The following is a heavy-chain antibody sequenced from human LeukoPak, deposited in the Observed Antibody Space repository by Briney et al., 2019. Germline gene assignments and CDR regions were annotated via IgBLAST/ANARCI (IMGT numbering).Heavy chain of an antibody. CDR2: ISSSGSTI. J-gene: IGHJ4*02. D-gene: IGHD3-22*01. CDR3: ARGSYDSSGYYRGVYFDY. CDR1: GFTFSDYY. V-gene: IGHV3-11*01. Sequence: GGSLRLSCAASGFTFSDYYTSWIRQAPGKGLEWVSYISSSGSTIYYADSVKGRFTISRDNAKNSLYLQMNSLRAEDTAVYYCARGSYDSSGYYRGVYFDYWGQGTLVTVSS.